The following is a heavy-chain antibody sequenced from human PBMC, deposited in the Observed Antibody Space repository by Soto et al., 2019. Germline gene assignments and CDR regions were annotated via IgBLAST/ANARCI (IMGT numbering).Heavy chain of an antibody. J-gene: IGHJ5*02. D-gene: IGHD3-9*01. CDR3: ARGHNVLRYFDWLFRRGPNWFDP. Sequence: QVQLQESGPGLVKPSQTLSLTCTVSGGSISSGGYYWSWIRQHPGKGLEWIGYIYYSGSTYYNPSLKSRVTISVDTSKNQFSLKLSSVTAADTAVYYCARGHNVLRYFDWLFRRGPNWFDPWGQGTLVTVYS. CDR2: IYYSGST. CDR1: GGSISSGGYY. V-gene: IGHV4-31*03.